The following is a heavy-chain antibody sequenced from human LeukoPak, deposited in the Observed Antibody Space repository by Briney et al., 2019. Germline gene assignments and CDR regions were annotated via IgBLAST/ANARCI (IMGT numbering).Heavy chain of an antibody. D-gene: IGHD2-15*01. CDR2: IYRDGSST. Sequence: GGSLRLSCAASGFTFNKYWMEWVRQPPGKGLVLVLRIYRDGSSTDYADSVKGRFTISRENAKNTLYLQMNSLRAEDTAVYYCARESPQVVTLDYWGQGALVTVSS. CDR3: ARESPQVVTLDY. V-gene: IGHV3-74*01. CDR1: GFTFNKYW. J-gene: IGHJ4*02.